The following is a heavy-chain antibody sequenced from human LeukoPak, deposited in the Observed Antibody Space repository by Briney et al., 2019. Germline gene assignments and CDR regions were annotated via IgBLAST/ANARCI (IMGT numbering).Heavy chain of an antibody. CDR1: GGSINSGGYY. CDR3: ARGAFPYYYYGMDV. CDR2: IYYSGTT. V-gene: IGHV4-39*01. J-gene: IGHJ6*02. Sequence: SETLSLTCTVSGGSINSGGYYWGWVRQPPGKGLEWIGTIYYSGTTYYNPSLMSRVTISLNASENQFSLKLSSMTAADTAVYYCARGAFPYYYYGMDVWGQGTTVTVSS.